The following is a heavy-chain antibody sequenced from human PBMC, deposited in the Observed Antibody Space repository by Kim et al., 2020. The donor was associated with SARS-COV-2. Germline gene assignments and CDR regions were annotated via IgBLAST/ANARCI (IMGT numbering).Heavy chain of an antibody. CDR2: ISGSGGST. J-gene: IGHJ4*02. Sequence: GGSLRLSCAASGFTFSSYAMSWVRQAPGKGLEWVSAISGSGGSTYYADSVKGRFTISRDNSKNTLYLQMNSLRAEDTAVYYCAKSPYYCSGGSCYHGSPIDYWGQGTLVTVSS. D-gene: IGHD2-15*01. CDR1: GFTFSSYA. V-gene: IGHV3-23*01. CDR3: AKSPYYCSGGSCYHGSPIDY.